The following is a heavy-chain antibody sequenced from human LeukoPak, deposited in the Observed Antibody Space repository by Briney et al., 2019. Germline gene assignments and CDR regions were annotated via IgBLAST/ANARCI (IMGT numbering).Heavy chain of an antibody. V-gene: IGHV1-2*02. Sequence: GASVKVSCKASGYTFTGYYMHWVRQAPGQGLEWMGWINPNSGGTNYAQKFQGRVTMTRDTSISTAYMELSRLRSDDTAVYYWARSIAARPAPYGGQETLVTVSS. CDR3: ARSIAARPAPY. D-gene: IGHD6-6*01. CDR1: GYTFTGYY. CDR2: INPNSGGT. J-gene: IGHJ4*02.